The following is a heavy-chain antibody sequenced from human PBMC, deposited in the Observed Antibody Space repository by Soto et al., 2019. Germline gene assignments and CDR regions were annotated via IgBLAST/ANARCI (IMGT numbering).Heavy chain of an antibody. Sequence: EVQLVESGGGLVQPGGSLRLSCAVSGFTLNDYYMDWVRQAPGKGLEWVGRSRNRGNSDTTEYAASVKGRFIVSRDDSSSSLYLHMSSLRTEDTAVYYCATSWGDPRYFDFWGQGTLVTVSS. V-gene: IGHV3-72*01. D-gene: IGHD2-21*02. CDR1: GFTLNDYY. CDR2: SRNRGNSDTT. J-gene: IGHJ4*02. CDR3: ATSWGDPRYFDF.